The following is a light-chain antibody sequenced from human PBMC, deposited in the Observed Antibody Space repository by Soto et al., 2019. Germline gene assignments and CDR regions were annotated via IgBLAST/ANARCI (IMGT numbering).Light chain of an antibody. CDR2: AAS. Sequence: EIVLMQSPGTLSLSPGERATLSCRASQSMTRTYIAWYQKKPGQAPRLLIYAASIRAPGIPDKFTGTGSGTDYSLTIDRLEPEDSAGDYCHQYDNSPQTFGQGTNVEIK. J-gene: IGKJ2*01. V-gene: IGKV3-20*01. CDR3: HQYDNSPQT. CDR1: QSMTRTY.